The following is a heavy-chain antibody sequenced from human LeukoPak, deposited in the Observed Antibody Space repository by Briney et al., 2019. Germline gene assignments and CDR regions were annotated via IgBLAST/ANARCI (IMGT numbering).Heavy chain of an antibody. CDR1: GFTFNTYA. CDR3: ARARSYSSSWYGDY. Sequence: GGSLRLSCAASGFTFNTYAMHWVRQAPGKGLEWVGIISYDGGNKYYADSVKGRFTISRDNSKNTLSLQMNSLTAEDTAVYYCARARSYSSSWYGDYWGQGTLVTVSS. J-gene: IGHJ4*02. D-gene: IGHD6-13*01. V-gene: IGHV3-30-3*01. CDR2: ISYDGGNK.